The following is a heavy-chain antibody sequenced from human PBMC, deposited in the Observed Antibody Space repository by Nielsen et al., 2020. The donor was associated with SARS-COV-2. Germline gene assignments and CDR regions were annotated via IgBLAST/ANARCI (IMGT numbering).Heavy chain of an antibody. Sequence: GESLKISCAASGFTFSNYGMHWVRQAPGKGLEWVAVIWYDGSNKYYADSVKGRFTISRDNSKNTLYLQMNSLRAEDTAVYYCARDRWPQGYDAFDIWGQGTMVTVSS. D-gene: IGHD4-23*01. CDR2: IWYDGSNK. CDR1: GFTFSNYG. V-gene: IGHV3-33*08. J-gene: IGHJ3*02. CDR3: ARDRWPQGYDAFDI.